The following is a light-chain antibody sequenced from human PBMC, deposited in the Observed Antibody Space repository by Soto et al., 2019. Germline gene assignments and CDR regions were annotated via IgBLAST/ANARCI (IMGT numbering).Light chain of an antibody. J-gene: IGLJ1*01. V-gene: IGLV1-47*01. CDR2: RNT. CDR3: IAWDTCMAASI. CDR1: TSNISVDY. Sequence: SVVTQLPSASGAPGQRLTISCSGSTSNISVDYVYWFKLLPVTAPKFLISRNTQPPSGVPDRCCGGECYTSASLAISGLRPEEEVAPHCIAWDTCMAASIVGTGPKVTV.